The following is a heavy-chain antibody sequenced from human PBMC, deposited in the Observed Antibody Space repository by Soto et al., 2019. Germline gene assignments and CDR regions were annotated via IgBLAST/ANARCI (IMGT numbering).Heavy chain of an antibody. V-gene: IGHV1-18*01. J-gene: IGHJ3*02. Sequence: GAPAKPSSKAPRYTFTSCGMRWARHAPRQGLEWMGWISAYNGNTNYAQKLQGRVTMTTDTSTSTAYMELRSLRSDDTAVYYCASCGYSSSPNDAFDIWGQGTMVTVS. CDR3: ASCGYSSSPNDAFDI. CDR1: RYTFTSCG. CDR2: ISAYNGNT. D-gene: IGHD6-6*01.